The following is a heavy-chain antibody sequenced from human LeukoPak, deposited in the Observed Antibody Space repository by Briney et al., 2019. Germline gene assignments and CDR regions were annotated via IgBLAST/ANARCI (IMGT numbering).Heavy chain of an antibody. J-gene: IGHJ4*02. CDR2: IRYDGSNK. Sequence: GGSLRLSCAASAFTFSAYGMHWVRQTPGKGLEWVAFIRYDGSNKYYADSVKGRFTISRDNSKNTLYLQMNSLRAEDTAVYYCAKDFYDSSGYYYFDYWGQGTLVTVSS. CDR3: AKDFYDSSGYYYFDY. D-gene: IGHD3-22*01. CDR1: AFTFSAYG. V-gene: IGHV3-30*02.